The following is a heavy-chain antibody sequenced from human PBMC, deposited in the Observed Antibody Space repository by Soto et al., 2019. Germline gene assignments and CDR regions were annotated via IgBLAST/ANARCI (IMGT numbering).Heavy chain of an antibody. CDR1: GFRVNNKY. V-gene: IGHV3-66*01. CDR3: ARGRFGEPPGYFDY. D-gene: IGHD3-10*01. Sequence: EVQLVESGGGLVQPGGSLRLSCAASGFRVNNKYMSWVRQAPGKGLEWVSVIHDGGYTDYADSVKDRFTISRDNSKNTVYLQMNSLRHEDTAVYYCARGRFGEPPGYFDYWGQGTLVTVSS. J-gene: IGHJ4*02. CDR2: IHDGGYT.